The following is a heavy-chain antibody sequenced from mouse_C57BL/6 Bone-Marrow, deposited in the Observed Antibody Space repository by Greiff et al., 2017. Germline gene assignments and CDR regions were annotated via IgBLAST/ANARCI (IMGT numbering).Heavy chain of an antibody. CDR2: IHPNSGST. D-gene: IGHD2-1*01. V-gene: IGHV1-64*01. Sequence: QVQLQQPGAELVKPGASVTLSCKASGYTFTSYWMHWVKQRPGQGLEWIGMIHPNSGSTTYNEKFKSKATLTVDKSSSTAYMQLSSLTSEDSAVYYWARWGIYYGNYPYAMDYWGQGTSVTVSS. J-gene: IGHJ4*01. CDR1: GYTFTSYW. CDR3: ARWGIYYGNYPYAMDY.